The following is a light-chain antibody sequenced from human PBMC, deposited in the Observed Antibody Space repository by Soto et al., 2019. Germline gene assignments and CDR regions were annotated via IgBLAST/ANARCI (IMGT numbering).Light chain of an antibody. CDR1: QSVSSN. Sequence: EIVMTQSPATLSVSPGERATLSCRASQSVSSNLAWYQQKPGQAPRLLIYGASTRATGIPARFSGSGSGTEFTLTISSLQSEDCAVYYCQQYNNWTRTFGQGTKWEIK. CDR2: GAS. V-gene: IGKV3-15*01. CDR3: QQYNNWTRT. J-gene: IGKJ1*01.